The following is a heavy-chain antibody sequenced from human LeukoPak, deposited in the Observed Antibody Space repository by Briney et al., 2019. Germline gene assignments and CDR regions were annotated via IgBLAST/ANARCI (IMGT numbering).Heavy chain of an antibody. CDR2: IYSGGST. J-gene: IGHJ3*02. V-gene: IGHV3-53*01. D-gene: IGHD3-22*01. CDR3: ARDKQEYYYDSSGYSHDAFDI. Sequence: GGSLRLSCAASGFTVSNNYMSWVRQAPGKGLEWVSVIYSGGSTYYADSVKGRFTISRDNSRNTLYLQMNSLRAEDTAVYYCARDKQEYYYDSSGYSHDAFDIWGQGTMVTVSS. CDR1: GFTVSNNY.